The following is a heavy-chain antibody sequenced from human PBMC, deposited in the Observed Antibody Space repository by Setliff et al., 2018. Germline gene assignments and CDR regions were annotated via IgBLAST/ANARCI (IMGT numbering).Heavy chain of an antibody. CDR3: ARTTHYDFWSGYLY. CDR2: SSHSGST. Sequence: SETLSLTCIVYGESFSNNYWSWIRQPPGKGLEWIGESSHSGSTSYDPSLKSRVTISIDTSKNQFSLNLNSVTAADTAVYFCARTTHYDFWSGYLYWGQGTLVTVSS. V-gene: IGHV4-34*01. CDR1: GESFSNNY. J-gene: IGHJ4*02. D-gene: IGHD3-3*01.